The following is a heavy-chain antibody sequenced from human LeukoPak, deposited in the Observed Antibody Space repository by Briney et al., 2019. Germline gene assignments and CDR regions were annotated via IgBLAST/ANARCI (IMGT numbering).Heavy chain of an antibody. CDR1: GYTLTELS. Sequence: ASVKVSCKVSGYTLTELSMHWVRQAPGKGLERMGGFDPEDGETIYAQKFQGRVTMTEDTSTDTAYMELSSLRSEDTAVYYCATDGGYCSGGSCYTFDYWGQGTLVTVSS. CDR2: FDPEDGET. D-gene: IGHD2-15*01. V-gene: IGHV1-24*01. J-gene: IGHJ4*02. CDR3: ATDGGYCSGGSCYTFDY.